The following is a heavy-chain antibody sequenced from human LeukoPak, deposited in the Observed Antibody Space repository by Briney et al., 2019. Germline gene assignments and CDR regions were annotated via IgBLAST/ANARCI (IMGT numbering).Heavy chain of an antibody. CDR3: ARDPPFSSGWSQNHFDH. CDR2: ISYDGGNE. D-gene: IGHD6-19*01. CDR1: GFIFEDLA. J-gene: IGHJ4*02. V-gene: IGHV3-30*04. Sequence: PGGSLRLSCAPSGFIFEDLAMHWVRQAPGKGLEWVALISYDGGNENYADSVKGRFTISRDNSKNTLYLHMNSLRPEDTAVYYCARDPPFSSGWSQNHFDHWGQGTLVTLSS.